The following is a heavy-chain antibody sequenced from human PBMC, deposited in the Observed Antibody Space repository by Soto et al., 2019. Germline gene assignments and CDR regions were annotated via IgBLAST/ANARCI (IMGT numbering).Heavy chain of an antibody. V-gene: IGHV3-23*01. J-gene: IGHJ4*02. D-gene: IGHD3-22*01. CDR1: GFTFSSYA. CDR2: ISGSGDST. Sequence: GGSLRLSCAASGFTFSSYAMSWVRQAPGKGLEWVSAISGSGDSTYYADSVKGRFTISRDNSKNTLYLQMNSLRAEDTAVYYCAKDQMGYYYERSDFYWGQGTLVTVSS. CDR3: AKDQMGYYYERSDFY.